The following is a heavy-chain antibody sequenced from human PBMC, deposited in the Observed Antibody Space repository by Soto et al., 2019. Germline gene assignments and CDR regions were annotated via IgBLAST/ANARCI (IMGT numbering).Heavy chain of an antibody. CDR1: GFSLSTDGAA. D-gene: IGHD3-10*01. Sequence: QITLKESGPTLVKPTQTLTLTCTFSGFSLSTDGAAVGWIRQPPGEALEWLAVIFWNDDKRYSPALKTRITITKDTSKNQVVPTVTNMDPVETATYYCAHTTYYSRSFEPWGPGTLVTVSS. CDR3: AHTTYYSRSFEP. V-gene: IGHV2-5*01. J-gene: IGHJ5*02. CDR2: IFWNDDK.